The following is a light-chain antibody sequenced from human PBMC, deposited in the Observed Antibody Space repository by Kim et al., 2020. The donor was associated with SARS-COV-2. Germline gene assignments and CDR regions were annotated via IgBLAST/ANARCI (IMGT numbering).Light chain of an antibody. J-gene: IGLJ2*01. Sequence: SYELTQPPSVSVSPGQTASISCSGDKLGDKYACWYQQRPGQSPVLVIYEDTRRPSGIPERFSASTSGNTATLTISETQAMDEADYYCQAWDSTTVIFGGGTQLTVL. V-gene: IGLV3-1*01. CDR1: KLGDKY. CDR2: EDT. CDR3: QAWDSTTVI.